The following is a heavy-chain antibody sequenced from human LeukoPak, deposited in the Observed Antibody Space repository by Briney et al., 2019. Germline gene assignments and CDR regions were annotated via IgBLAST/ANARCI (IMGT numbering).Heavy chain of an antibody. CDR2: IHPHGIF. D-gene: IGHD5-24*01. Sequence: SETLSLTCDVSGGSCDDYYCSWIRQPPGKGLEWIGEIHPHGIFYYNSSLMSRVTISIDTSKSQFSLRLTSVTAADTAFYYCARGRDRSRAGDLWGQGSLVTVSS. V-gene: IGHV4-34*01. CDR3: ARGRDRSRAGDL. CDR1: GGSCDDYY. J-gene: IGHJ5*02.